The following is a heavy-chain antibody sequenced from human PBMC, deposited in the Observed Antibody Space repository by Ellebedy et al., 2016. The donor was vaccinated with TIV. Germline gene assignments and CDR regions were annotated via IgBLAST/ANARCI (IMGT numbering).Heavy chain of an antibody. CDR1: GDSISSRSDY. Sequence: SETLSLXXSVSGDSISSRSDYWDWIRQPPGKGLEWIGAIYSSGRTHYNPSLKGRATISVDTSKNHFSLTLSSVTAADTSVYYCARNRSGIVLVPSHYGMDVWGHGTTVTVSS. D-gene: IGHD2-2*01. CDR2: IYSSGRT. CDR3: ARNRSGIVLVPSHYGMDV. J-gene: IGHJ6*02. V-gene: IGHV4-39*02.